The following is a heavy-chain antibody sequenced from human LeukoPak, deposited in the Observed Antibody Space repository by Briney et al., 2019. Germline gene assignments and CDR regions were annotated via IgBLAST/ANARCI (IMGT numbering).Heavy chain of an antibody. Sequence: SETLSLTCAVYGGSFIGYYWSWIRQPPGTGLEWIGEINHSGSTNYNPSLKSRVTISVDTSKNQFSLKLSSVTAADTAVYYCARGRNKHSRGLGAAGWGPGNLVTVSS. V-gene: IGHV4-34*01. D-gene: IGHD1/OR15-1a*01. CDR1: GGSFIGYY. CDR2: INHSGST. CDR3: ARGRNKHSRGLGAAG. J-gene: IGHJ4*02.